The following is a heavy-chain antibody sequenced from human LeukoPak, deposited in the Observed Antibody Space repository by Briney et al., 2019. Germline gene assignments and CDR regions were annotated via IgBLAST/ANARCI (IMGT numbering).Heavy chain of an antibody. Sequence: GGSLRLSCSASGFTFSSYAMHWVRQAPGKGLEHVSAISSNGGGTYYADSVKGRFTISRDNSKNTLYLQMNSLRAEDTAVYYCARDSGGGGDDYWGQGTLVTVSS. CDR2: ISSNGGGT. CDR1: GFTFSSYA. V-gene: IGHV3-64*04. CDR3: ARDSGGGGDDY. J-gene: IGHJ4*02. D-gene: IGHD2-21*02.